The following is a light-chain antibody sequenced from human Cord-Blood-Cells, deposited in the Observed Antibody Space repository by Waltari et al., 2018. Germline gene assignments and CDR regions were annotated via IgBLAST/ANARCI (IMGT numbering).Light chain of an antibody. CDR2: AAS. V-gene: IGKV1-39*01. CDR1: QSISSY. Sequence: DIQMTQSPSSLSASVGDRVTITCRASQSISSYLNWYQQKPGKAPNLLIYAASSLQSGVPSRFSGSGSGTDVTLTSSSLKPEDFATYYCQQSYSTPITFGQGTRLEIK. J-gene: IGKJ5*01. CDR3: QQSYSTPIT.